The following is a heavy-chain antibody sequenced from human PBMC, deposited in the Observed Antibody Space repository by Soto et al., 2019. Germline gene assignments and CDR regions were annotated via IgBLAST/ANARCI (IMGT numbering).Heavy chain of an antibody. CDR2: ISYDGSNK. CDR1: GFTFSSYG. D-gene: IGHD6-19*01. CDR3: AKDFIAVAVFGWFDP. Sequence: QVQLVESGGGVVQPGRSLRLSCAASGFTFSSYGMHWVRQAPGKGLEWVAVISYDGSNKYYADSVKGRFTISRDNSKNTLYLQMNSVRAEDTAVYYCAKDFIAVAVFGWFDPWGQGTLVTVSS. J-gene: IGHJ5*02. V-gene: IGHV3-30*18.